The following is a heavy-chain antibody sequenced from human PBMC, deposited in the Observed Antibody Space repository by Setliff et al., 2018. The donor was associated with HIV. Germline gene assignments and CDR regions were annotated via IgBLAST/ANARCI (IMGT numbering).Heavy chain of an antibody. CDR3: ARVGYHGSGRYSFDY. V-gene: IGHV4-59*08. CDR1: GASISSHY. CDR2: IYSTGST. J-gene: IGHJ4*02. Sequence: PSETLSLTCTVSGASISSHYWSWIRQSPGRELEWIGYIYSTGSTNYNPSLQSRVSISADTSKNQFSLNLSSVTAAETAVYYCARVGYHGSGRYSFDYWGQGTLVTVSS. D-gene: IGHD3-10*01.